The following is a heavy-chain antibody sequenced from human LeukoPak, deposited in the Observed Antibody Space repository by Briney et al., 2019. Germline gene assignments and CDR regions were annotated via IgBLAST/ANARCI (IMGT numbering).Heavy chain of an antibody. CDR3: AKDQLGPGGLANWFDP. Sequence: SQTLSLTCAISGDSVPSKTAAWNWIRQSPSRGLEWLGRTYYRSKWYNDYAISVESRITINLDTSKNQFSLQLKSVTPEDTAMYYCAKDQLGPGGLANWFDPWGQGTLVTVSS. J-gene: IGHJ5*02. CDR2: TYYRSKWYN. D-gene: IGHD7-27*01. CDR1: GDSVPSKTAA. V-gene: IGHV6-1*01.